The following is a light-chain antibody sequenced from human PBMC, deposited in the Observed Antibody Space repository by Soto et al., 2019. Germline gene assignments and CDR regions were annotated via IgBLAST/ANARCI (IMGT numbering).Light chain of an antibody. CDR1: SSDVGGYNY. CDR2: DVS. CDR3: TSNTSSDTYV. Sequence: QSVLTQPASVPGSPGQSITISCTGTSSDVGGYNYVSWYQQRPGKVPRLMIYDVSNRPSGVSNRFSGSKSGNTASLTISGLQAEDEADYYCTSNTSSDTYVFGTGTKVTVL. J-gene: IGLJ1*01. V-gene: IGLV2-14*01.